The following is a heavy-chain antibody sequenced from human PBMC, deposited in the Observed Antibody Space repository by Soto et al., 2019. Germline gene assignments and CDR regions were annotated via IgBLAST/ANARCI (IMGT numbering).Heavy chain of an antibody. CDR2: IIPIFGTA. CDR1: GGTFSSYA. D-gene: IGHD6-6*01. Sequence: ASVKVSCKASGGTFSSYAISWVRQAPGQGLEWMGGIIPIFGTANYAQKFQGRVTITADESTSTAYMELSSLRSEDTAVYYCARAGFLVSSSSGYYYYGMDVWGQGTTVTVSS. V-gene: IGHV1-69*13. CDR3: ARAGFLVSSSSGYYYYGMDV. J-gene: IGHJ6*02.